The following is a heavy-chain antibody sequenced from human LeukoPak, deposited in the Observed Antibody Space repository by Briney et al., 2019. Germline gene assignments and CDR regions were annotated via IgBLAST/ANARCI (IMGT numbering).Heavy chain of an antibody. CDR1: GFTFSSYA. CDR3: AAPGGVPGRTLAFDI. D-gene: IGHD1-14*01. J-gene: IGHJ3*02. V-gene: IGHV3-23*01. Sequence: PGGSLRLSCAASGFTFSSYAMSWVRQAPGKGLKWVSAISGSGGSTYYADSVKGRFTISRDNSKNTLYLQMNSLRAEDTAVYYCAAPGGVPGRTLAFDIWGQGTMVTVSS. CDR2: ISGSGGST.